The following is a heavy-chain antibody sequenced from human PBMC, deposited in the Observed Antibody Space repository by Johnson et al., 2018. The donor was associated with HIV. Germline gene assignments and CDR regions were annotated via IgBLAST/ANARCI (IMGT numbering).Heavy chain of an antibody. V-gene: IGHV3-30*04. CDR2: ISYDGSNK. CDR3: ARGSWSSGSYGIWYAFDI. D-gene: IGHD1-26*01. J-gene: IGHJ3*02. CDR1: GFTFSSYA. Sequence: QVQLVESGGGVVQPGRSLRLSCAASGFTFSSYAMHWVRQAPGKGLEWVAVISYDGSNKYYADSVKGLFTLSRDNSKNTLYLQMNSLRAEDTALYYCARGSWSSGSYGIWYAFDIWGHGTMVTVSS.